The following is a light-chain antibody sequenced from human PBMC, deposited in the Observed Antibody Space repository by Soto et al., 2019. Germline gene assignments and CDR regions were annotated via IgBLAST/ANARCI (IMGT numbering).Light chain of an antibody. Sequence: DIQMNHSPSSLSASVGDRVTITCRASQGISNYLAWYQQKPGKVPKLLIYAASTLQSGVPSRFSGSGSGTDFTLTISSLQPEDVATYYCQKYNSALTWTFGQGTKVDIK. J-gene: IGKJ1*01. CDR1: QGISNY. CDR3: QKYNSALTWT. V-gene: IGKV1-27*01. CDR2: AAS.